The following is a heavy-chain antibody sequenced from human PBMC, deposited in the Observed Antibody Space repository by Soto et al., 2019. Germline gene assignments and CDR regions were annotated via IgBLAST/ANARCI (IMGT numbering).Heavy chain of an antibody. J-gene: IGHJ4*02. CDR3: ARGPDYAGYFYY. CDR2: IILPFGTP. Sequence: SVKVSCKASGGTFSNYAISWVRQAPGQGLEWMGGIILPFGTPNYAQKFQGRVTITADESMTTAYMELSGLRSEDMAVYYCARGPDYAGYFYYWGRGTLVTVSS. V-gene: IGHV1-69*13. CDR1: GGTFSNYA. D-gene: IGHD4-17*01.